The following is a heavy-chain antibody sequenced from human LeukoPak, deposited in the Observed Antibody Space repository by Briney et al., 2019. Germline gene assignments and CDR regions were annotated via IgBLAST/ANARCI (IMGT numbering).Heavy chain of an antibody. CDR2: ISSSSSTI. CDR3: ARAPTYRGYMGV. V-gene: IGHV3-48*01. J-gene: IGHJ6*03. D-gene: IGHD4-11*01. Sequence: GGSLRLSCAASGFTFSSYNMNWVRQAPGKGLEWVSYISSSSSTIYYADSVKGRFTISRDNAKNSLYLQMNSLRAEDTAVYYCARAPTYRGYMGVWGKGITVTVSS. CDR1: GFTFSSYN.